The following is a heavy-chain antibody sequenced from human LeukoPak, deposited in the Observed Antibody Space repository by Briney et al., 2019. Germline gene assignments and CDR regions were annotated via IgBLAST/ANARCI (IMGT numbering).Heavy chain of an antibody. CDR3: ARGWIQLWNDAFDI. V-gene: IGHV3-23*01. Sequence: GGSLRLSCAASGFSFTSYAMSWVRQAPGKGLESVSVISGSGDSTYYADSVKGRFTISRDNSKSTLYLQMNSLRAEDTAVYYCARGWIQLWNDAFDIWGQGTMVTVSS. CDR2: ISGSGDST. CDR1: GFSFTSYA. J-gene: IGHJ3*02. D-gene: IGHD5-18*01.